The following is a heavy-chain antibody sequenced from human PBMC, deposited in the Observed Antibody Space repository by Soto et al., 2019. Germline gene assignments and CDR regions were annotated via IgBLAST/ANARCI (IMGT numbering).Heavy chain of an antibody. Sequence: PSETLSLTCTVSGDSISSYYWTWIRQPPGKGLEWIGSIHYTGYSSYSPSLKSRVFMSVDTSKEQFSLSLTSVTAADTALYYCARAAFGPYDSSGYYDYWGQGXLVTVS. D-gene: IGHD3-22*01. J-gene: IGHJ4*02. CDR3: ARAAFGPYDSSGYYDY. CDR2: IHYTGYS. CDR1: GDSISSYY. V-gene: IGHV4-59*01.